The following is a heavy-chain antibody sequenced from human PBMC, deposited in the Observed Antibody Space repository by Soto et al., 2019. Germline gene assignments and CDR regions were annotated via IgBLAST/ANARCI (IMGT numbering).Heavy chain of an antibody. Sequence: QVQLVQSGAEVKKPGSSVKVSCKTSGGPFNNHAINWVRQAPGQGLEWVGLVIPTLATADYAQKFQGRVTMTADVVTNTAYMELRSLRADDPGVYYCASDYDEIEACDIWGQGTVVTVSS. J-gene: IGHJ3*02. V-gene: IGHV1-69*01. CDR3: ASDYDEIEACDI. D-gene: IGHD5-12*01. CDR2: VIPTLATA. CDR1: GGPFNNHA.